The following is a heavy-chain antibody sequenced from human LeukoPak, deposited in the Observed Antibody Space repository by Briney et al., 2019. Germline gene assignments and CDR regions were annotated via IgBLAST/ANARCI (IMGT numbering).Heavy chain of an antibody. D-gene: IGHD7-27*01. CDR1: GFTFSSYA. J-gene: IGHJ3*02. CDR3: ARVWAPGAAFDI. CDR2: ISTSGSIT. V-gene: IGHV3-23*01. Sequence: EGSLRLSCATSGFTFSSYAMSWVRQAPGKGLEWVSAISTSGSITYYADSVKGRFTISRDNSKNTLYLQMNSLRAEDTAVYYCARVWAPGAAFDIWGQGTMVTVSS.